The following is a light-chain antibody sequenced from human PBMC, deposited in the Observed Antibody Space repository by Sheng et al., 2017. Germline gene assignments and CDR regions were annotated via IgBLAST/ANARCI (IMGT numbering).Light chain of an antibody. V-gene: IGLV1-44*01. CDR2: GNN. CDR1: SSNIGRNS. J-gene: IGLJ1*01. Sequence: QPVLTQPPSASGTPGLRVTISCSGSSSNIGRNSVNWYQQFPGTAPKLLIHGNNQRPSGVPDRISGSKSGTSASLAISGLQSEDEADYYCAAWDGSLNGPIFGTGTKVTVL. CDR3: AAWDGSLNGPI.